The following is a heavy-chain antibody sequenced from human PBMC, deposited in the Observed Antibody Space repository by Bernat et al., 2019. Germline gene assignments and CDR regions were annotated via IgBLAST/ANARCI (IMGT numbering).Heavy chain of an antibody. J-gene: IGHJ4*02. D-gene: IGHD3-9*01. V-gene: IGHV3-21*01. CDR3: ASGGYYDILTGYFVRAFCDY. Sequence: EVQLVESGGGLVKPGGSLRLSCAVSGFTFNSYSMNWVRQAPGKGLEWVSSISSSSSYIYYADSVKGRFTISRDNAKHSLYLQMNSLRADDTAVYYCASGGYYDILTGYFVRAFCDYWGQGTLVTVSS. CDR1: GFTFNSYS. CDR2: ISSSSSYI.